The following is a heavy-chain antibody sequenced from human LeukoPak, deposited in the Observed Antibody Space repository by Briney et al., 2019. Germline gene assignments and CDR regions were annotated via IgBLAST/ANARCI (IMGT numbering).Heavy chain of an antibody. D-gene: IGHD5-18*01. CDR2: IYYSGST. V-gene: IGHV4-59*08. J-gene: IGHJ4*02. CDR3: ARHMGLGYSYGYPYFDY. CDR1: GGSISSYY. Sequence: SETLSLTCTVSGGSISSYYWSWIRQPPGKGLEWIGYIYYSGSTNYNTSLKSGVPISVDTSKNQFSLKLSSVTAADTAVYYCARHMGLGYSYGYPYFDYWGQGTLVTVSS.